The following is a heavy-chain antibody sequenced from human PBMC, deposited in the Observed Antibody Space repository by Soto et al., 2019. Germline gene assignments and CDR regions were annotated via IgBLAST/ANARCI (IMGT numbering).Heavy chain of an antibody. Sequence: QVQLVQSGADVKKPGASVKVSCKASGYTFTSYDINWVRQATGQGLEWMGWMNTNSCNTGYAQKFQGRVTMTRNTSISTAYMELSSLRSEDSAVYYCARSTNDYGDRHWGQGTLVTVSS. D-gene: IGHD4-17*01. CDR2: MNTNSCNT. V-gene: IGHV1-8*01. CDR1: GYTFTSYD. CDR3: ARSTNDYGDRH. J-gene: IGHJ4*02.